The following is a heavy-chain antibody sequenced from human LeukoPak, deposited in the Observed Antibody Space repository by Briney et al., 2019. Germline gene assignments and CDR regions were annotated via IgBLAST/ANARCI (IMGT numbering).Heavy chain of an antibody. J-gene: IGHJ6*03. V-gene: IGHV1-69*13. D-gene: IGHD2-2*01. CDR3: AREVGYCSSTSCSSYYYYYYMDV. CDR1: GYTSTSYA. Sequence: ASVKVSCKASGYTSTSYAISWVRQAPGQGLEWMGGIIPIFGTANYAQKFQGRVTITADESTSTAYMELSSLRSEDTAVYYCAREVGYCSSTSCSSYYYYYYMDVWGKGTTVTISS. CDR2: IIPIFGTA.